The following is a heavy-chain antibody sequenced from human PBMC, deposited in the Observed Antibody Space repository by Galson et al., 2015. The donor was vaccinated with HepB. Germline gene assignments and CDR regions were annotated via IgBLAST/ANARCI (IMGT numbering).Heavy chain of an antibody. CDR3: TTTGYSSGWYDFDY. Sequence: SVKVSCKVSGYTLTELSMHWVRQAPGKGLEWMGGFDPEDGETIYAQKFQGRVTMTEDTSTDTAYMELSSLRSEDTAVYYCTTTGYSSGWYDFDYWGQGTLVTVSS. CDR2: FDPEDGET. V-gene: IGHV1-24*01. CDR1: GYTLTELS. D-gene: IGHD6-19*01. J-gene: IGHJ4*02.